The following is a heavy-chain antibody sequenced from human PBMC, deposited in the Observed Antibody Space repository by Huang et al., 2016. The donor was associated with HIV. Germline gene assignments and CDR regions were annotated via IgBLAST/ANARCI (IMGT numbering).Heavy chain of an antibody. CDR2: ITPIFDKT. CDR3: ATGPRGSGSFN. D-gene: IGHD1-26*01. J-gene: IGHJ4*02. V-gene: IGHV1-69*01. Sequence: QVQLVQSGAEVKKPGSSVKVSCKASGGTFSSYVISWVRQAPVQGLEWMGGITPIFDKTNYAQKVQGRVTIIADESTRTAYMEMSSLRPEDTATYYCATGPRGSGSFNWGQGTLVIVSS. CDR1: GGTFSSYV.